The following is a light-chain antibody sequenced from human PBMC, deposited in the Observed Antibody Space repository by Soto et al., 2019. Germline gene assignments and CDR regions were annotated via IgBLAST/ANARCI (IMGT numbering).Light chain of an antibody. V-gene: IGLV1-51*01. CDR1: TSNIGNNY. CDR3: ATWDSGLSAVV. J-gene: IGLJ3*02. CDR2: DTD. Sequence: SVLTQPPSVSAAPGQKVAISCSGSTSNIGNNYVSWYQQLPEKAPKLLIYDTDKRPSGIPDRFSASKSGTSATLGITGLQTGDEAEYYCATWDSGLSAVVFGGGTKLTVL.